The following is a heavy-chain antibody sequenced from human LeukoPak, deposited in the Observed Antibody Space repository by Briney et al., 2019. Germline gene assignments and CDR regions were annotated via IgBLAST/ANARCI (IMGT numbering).Heavy chain of an antibody. Sequence: GGSLRLSCAASGFSFSSNVMIWVRQAPGKGREWVSSIPASGGSTYYADSVKGRFTISRDNSKNSLYLQMNSLRDEDTAVYYCAKESSGGWYFDYWGQGTLVTVSS. CDR2: IPASGGST. V-gene: IGHV3-23*01. CDR1: GFSFSSNV. CDR3: AKESSGGWYFDY. J-gene: IGHJ4*02. D-gene: IGHD6-19*01.